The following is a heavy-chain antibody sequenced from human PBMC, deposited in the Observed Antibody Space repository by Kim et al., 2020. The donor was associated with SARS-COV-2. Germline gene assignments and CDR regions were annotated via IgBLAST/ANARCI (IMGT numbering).Heavy chain of an antibody. V-gene: IGHV3-21*01. Sequence: GGSLRLSCAASGFTFSSYSMNWVRQAPGKGLEWVSSISSSSSYIYYADSVKGRFTISRDNAKNSLYLQMNSLRAEDTAVYYCASLRGRGGNSGYWGQGTLVTVSS. D-gene: IGHD2-21*02. CDR3: ASLRGRGGNSGY. CDR2: ISSSSSYI. J-gene: IGHJ4*02. CDR1: GFTFSSYS.